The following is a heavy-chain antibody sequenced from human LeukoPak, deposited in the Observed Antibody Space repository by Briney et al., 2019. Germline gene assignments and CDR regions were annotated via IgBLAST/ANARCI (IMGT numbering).Heavy chain of an antibody. CDR2: IRYDGSNK. D-gene: IGHD6-19*01. CDR1: GFTFSSYG. J-gene: IGHJ4*02. V-gene: IGHV3-30*02. Sequence: GGSLRLSCAASGFTFSSYGMHWVRQAPGKGLEWVAFIRYDGSNKYYADSVKGRFTISRDNSKNTLYLQMNSLRAEDTAVYYCAKDHSSGWWEQFDYWGQGTLVTVSS. CDR3: AKDHSSGWWEQFDY.